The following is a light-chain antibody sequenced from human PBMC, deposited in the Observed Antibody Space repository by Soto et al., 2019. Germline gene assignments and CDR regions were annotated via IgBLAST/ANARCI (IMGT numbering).Light chain of an antibody. CDR2: GAS. Sequence: EIVLTQSPGTLSLSPGERATLSCRASQSVRNNYLAWYQQKPGQAPRLLIYGASSRATGIPARFSGSGSGTEFTLTISSLQSVDFAVYSCQQYNNWPWTFGQGTKVDIK. V-gene: IGKV3-15*01. CDR3: QQYNNWPWT. J-gene: IGKJ1*01. CDR1: QSVRNN.